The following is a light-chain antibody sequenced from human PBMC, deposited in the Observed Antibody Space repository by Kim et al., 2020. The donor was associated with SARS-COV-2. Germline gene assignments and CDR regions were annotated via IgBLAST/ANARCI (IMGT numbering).Light chain of an antibody. J-gene: IGKJ2*01. CDR2: KVS. CDR3: MQGTHWPYT. V-gene: IGKV2-30*01. Sequence: DVVMTQSPLSLPVTLGQPASISCRSSQSLEYKDGNTYLNWFHQRPGQSPRRLIYKVSNRDSGVPDRFSGSDSGTDFTLKISRVEAEDVGVYYCMQGTHWPYTFGQGTKLEI. CDR1: QSLEYKDGNTY.